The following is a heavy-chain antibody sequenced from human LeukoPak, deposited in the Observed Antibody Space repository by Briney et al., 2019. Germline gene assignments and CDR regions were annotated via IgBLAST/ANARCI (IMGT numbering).Heavy chain of an antibody. D-gene: IGHD3-22*01. V-gene: IGHV3-23*01. CDR1: GFTFSSYA. J-gene: IGHJ4*02. CDR3: AKADYYDSSGYCDYFDY. Sequence: PGGSLRLSCAASGFTFSSYAMSWVRQAPGKGLEWVSAISGSGGSTYYADSVKGRFTISRDNSKNTLYLQMNSLRAEDRAVYYCAKADYYDSSGYCDYFDYWGQGTLVTVSS. CDR2: ISGSGGST.